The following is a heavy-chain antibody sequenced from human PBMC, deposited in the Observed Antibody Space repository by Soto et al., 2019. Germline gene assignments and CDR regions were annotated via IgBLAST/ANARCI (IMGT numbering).Heavy chain of an antibody. D-gene: IGHD2-2*01. CDR2: ISSSSSTI. Sequence: GGSLRLSCAASGFTFSSYSMNWVRQAPGKGLEWVSYISSSSSTIYYADSVKGRFTISRDNAKNSLYLQMNSLRDEDTAVYYCARNYCSSTSCYDYYYYGMDVWGQGTTVTVS. CDR3: ARNYCSSTSCYDYYYYGMDV. J-gene: IGHJ6*02. CDR1: GFTFSSYS. V-gene: IGHV3-48*02.